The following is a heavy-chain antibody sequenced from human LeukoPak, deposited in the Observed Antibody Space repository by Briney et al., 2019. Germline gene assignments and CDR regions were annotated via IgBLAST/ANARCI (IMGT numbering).Heavy chain of an antibody. CDR1: GFTFSSYS. J-gene: IGHJ4*02. V-gene: IGHV3-48*02. CDR3: ARDRVGATVFDH. Sequence: GGSLRLSCAASGFTFSSYSMNWVRQASGKGLEWVSYVSSSSSTIYYAESVKGRFTISRDNAKNSLYLQMNSLRDEDTAVYYCARDRVGATVFDHWGQGTLVTVSS. D-gene: IGHD1-26*01. CDR2: VSSSSSTI.